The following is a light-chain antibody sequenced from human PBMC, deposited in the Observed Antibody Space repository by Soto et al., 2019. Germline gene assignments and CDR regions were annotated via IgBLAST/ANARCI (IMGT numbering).Light chain of an antibody. CDR3: QQSYSTPKT. V-gene: IGKV1-39*01. Sequence: DIQLTQSPSFLSASVGDRVTLTCRASQGISNYLAWYQQKPGKAPKLLIYAASSLHSGVPSRFSGSGSGTDFTLTISSLQPEDFATYYCQQSYSTPKTFGQGTKVDIK. CDR1: QGISNY. J-gene: IGKJ1*01. CDR2: AAS.